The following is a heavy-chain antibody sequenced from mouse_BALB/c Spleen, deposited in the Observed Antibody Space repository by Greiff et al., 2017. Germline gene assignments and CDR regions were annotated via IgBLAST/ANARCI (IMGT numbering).Heavy chain of an antibody. CDR2: IWSGGST. CDR3: ARTQYGNYHYYAMDY. V-gene: IGHV2-2*02. Sequence: VKLVESGPGLVQPSQSLSITCTVSVFSLTSYGVHWVRQSPGKGLEWLGVIWSGGSTDYNAAFISRLSISKDNSKSQVFFKMNSLQANDTAIYYCARTQYGNYHYYAMDYWGQGTSVTVSS. D-gene: IGHD2-10*02. J-gene: IGHJ4*01. CDR1: VFSLTSYG.